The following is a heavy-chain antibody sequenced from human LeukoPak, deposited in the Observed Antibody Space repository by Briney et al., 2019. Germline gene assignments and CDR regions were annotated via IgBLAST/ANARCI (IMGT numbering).Heavy chain of an antibody. CDR1: GYSFMDYY. D-gene: IGHD2-21*02. V-gene: IGHV1-2*06. J-gene: IGHJ4*02. CDR3: GRPDCTASACYSLLA. Sequence: ASVKVSCKASGYSFMDYYLHWVRRAPGQGLEWMGRINPNSGDTDYAQRFQDRVTMTTDTSTNTGYMDLSRLTLDDTAVYFCGRPDCTASACYSLLAWGQGTLVTVSS. CDR2: INPNSGDT.